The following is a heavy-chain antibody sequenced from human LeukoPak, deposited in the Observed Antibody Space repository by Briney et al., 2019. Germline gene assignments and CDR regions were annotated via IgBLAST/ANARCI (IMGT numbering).Heavy chain of an antibody. D-gene: IGHD2-2*01. J-gene: IGHJ6*02. CDR3: AKGPAAMFYYGMDV. CDR2: ISWNSGSI. V-gene: IGHV3-9*01. CDR1: GFTFDDYA. Sequence: PGRSLRLSCAASGFTFDDYAMHWVRQAPGKGLEWVSGISWNSGSIGYADSVKGRFTISRDNAKNSLYLQMNSLRAEATALYYCAKGPAAMFYYGMDVWGQGTTVTVSS.